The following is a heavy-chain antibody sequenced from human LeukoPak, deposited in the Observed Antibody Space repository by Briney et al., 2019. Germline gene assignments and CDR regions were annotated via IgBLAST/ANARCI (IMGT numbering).Heavy chain of an antibody. CDR2: INSDGSST. V-gene: IGHV3-74*01. J-gene: IGHJ4*02. Sequence: PGGSLRLSCAASGFSFRSYWRHWVRQAPGKGLVWVSRINSDGSSTTYADSVKGRSSISRDNAKNTLYLHMNSLRAEDTGVYYCARAVPVHPPADFWGQGTRVTVSS. D-gene: IGHD3-3*01. CDR3: ARAVPVHPPADF. CDR1: GFSFRSYW.